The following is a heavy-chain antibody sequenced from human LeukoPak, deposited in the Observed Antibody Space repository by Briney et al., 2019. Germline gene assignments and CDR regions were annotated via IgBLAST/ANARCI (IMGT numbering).Heavy chain of an antibody. CDR2: INHSGST. Sequence: SETLSLTCAVYGGSFSGYYWSWIRQPPGKGLEWIGEINHSGSTNYNPSLKSRVTISVDTSKNQFSLKLSSVTAADTAVYYCARDWGSYYYMDVWGKGTTVTVSS. D-gene: IGHD3-16*01. J-gene: IGHJ6*03. CDR1: GGSFSGYY. CDR3: ARDWGSYYYMDV. V-gene: IGHV4-34*01.